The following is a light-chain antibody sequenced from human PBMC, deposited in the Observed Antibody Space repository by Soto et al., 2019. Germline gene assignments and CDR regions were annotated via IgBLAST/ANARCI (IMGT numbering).Light chain of an antibody. CDR3: QKYNSAPPAT. CDR2: AAS. CDR1: RGISNY. V-gene: IGKV1-27*01. J-gene: IGKJ1*01. Sequence: DSQMTQSPASLSASVGDRVTTTCRASRGISNYLAWYQQKPGKVPKLLIYAASTLQSGVPSRFSGSGSGTDFTLTISSLQPEDVATYYCQKYNSAPPATFGQGTKVDIK.